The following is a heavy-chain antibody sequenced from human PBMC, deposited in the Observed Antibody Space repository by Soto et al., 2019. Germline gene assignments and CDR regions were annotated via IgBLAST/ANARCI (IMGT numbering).Heavy chain of an antibody. CDR1: GFTFSSHA. J-gene: IGHJ4*02. D-gene: IGHD4-4*01. Sequence: PGGSLRLSCAASGFTFSSHAMNWVRQAPGKGLEWVALIWNAGNNKYYADAGSVKGRFTISRDNSRNTLYLEINNARADDTAVYYCVRGPDYSNFGYFDSWGQGTPVTVS. V-gene: IGHV3-33*01. CDR2: IWNAGNNK. CDR3: VRGPDYSNFGYFDS.